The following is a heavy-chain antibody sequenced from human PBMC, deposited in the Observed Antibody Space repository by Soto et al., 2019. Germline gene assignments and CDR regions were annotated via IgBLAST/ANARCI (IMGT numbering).Heavy chain of an antibody. J-gene: IGHJ4*02. CDR3: ARMYFYDSSGYYSDY. CDR2: IYSGGST. D-gene: IGHD3-22*01. Sequence: GGSLRLSCAASGFTVSSNYMSWVRQAPGKGLEWVSVIYSGGSTYYADSVKGRFTISRDNSKNTLYLQMNSLRAEDTAVYYCARMYFYDSSGYYSDYWGQGTLVTVSS. CDR1: GFTVSSNY. V-gene: IGHV3-66*01.